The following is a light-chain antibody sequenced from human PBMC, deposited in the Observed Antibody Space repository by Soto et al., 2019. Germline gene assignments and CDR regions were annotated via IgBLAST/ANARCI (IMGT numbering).Light chain of an antibody. Sequence: QSALTQPASVSGSPGQSITISCTGNSSDVGGYNYVSWYQQHPGKAPKLMIYEVSNRPSGVSNRFSGSKSGNTASLTISGLQAEDEADYYCSSYTSSSIDYVFRTGTKVTVL. CDR3: SSYTSSSIDYV. V-gene: IGLV2-14*01. J-gene: IGLJ1*01. CDR2: EVS. CDR1: SSDVGGYNY.